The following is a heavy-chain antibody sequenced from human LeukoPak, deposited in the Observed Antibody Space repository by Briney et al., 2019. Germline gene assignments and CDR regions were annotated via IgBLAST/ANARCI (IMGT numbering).Heavy chain of an antibody. J-gene: IGHJ4*02. CDR3: ARSPTYQLVYDY. CDR2: ISSSSSYT. CDR1: GFTFSDYY. V-gene: IGHV3-11*06. Sequence: PGGSLRLSCAASGFTFSDYYMSWIRQAPGEGLEWVSYISSSSSYTNYADSVKGRFTISRDNAKNSLYLQMNSLRAEDTAVYYCARSPTYQLVYDYWGQGTLVTVSS. D-gene: IGHD2-2*02.